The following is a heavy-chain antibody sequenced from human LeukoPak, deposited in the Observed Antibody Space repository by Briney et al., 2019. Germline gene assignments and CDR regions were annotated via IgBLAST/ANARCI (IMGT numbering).Heavy chain of an antibody. J-gene: IGHJ4*02. CDR1: GFTFSSYG. V-gene: IGHV3-33*01. CDR3: ARDRAYSYGYAYYFED. Sequence: PGRSLRLSCSASGFTFSSYGMHWVRQAPGRGLEWVAAIWYDGINKYYADSVKGRFTISRDNSQNMVYLQMNSLRAEDTAVYYCARDRAYSYGYAYYFEDWGQGTLVTVSS. CDR2: IWYDGINK. D-gene: IGHD5-18*01.